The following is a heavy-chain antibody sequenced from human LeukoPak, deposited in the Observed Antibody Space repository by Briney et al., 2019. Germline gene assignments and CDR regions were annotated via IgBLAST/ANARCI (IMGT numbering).Heavy chain of an antibody. J-gene: IGHJ6*02. D-gene: IGHD2-2*01. CDR3: TTCLNGAGQPVAIYYYGMDV. V-gene: IGHV1-24*01. CDR2: FDPEDGET. CDR1: GYTLTEMS. Sequence: GASVKVSCKVSGYTLTEMSIHWARQAPGGALEWMGGFDPEDGETVYAPKFQGRVTMTEDTSADTAYMELSSLRSEDTAVYYCTTCLNGAGQPVAIYYYGMDVWGQGTTVTVSS.